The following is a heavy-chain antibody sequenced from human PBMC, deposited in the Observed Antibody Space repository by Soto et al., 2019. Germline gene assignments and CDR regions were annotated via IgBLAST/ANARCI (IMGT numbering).Heavy chain of an antibody. D-gene: IGHD3-22*01. V-gene: IGHV1-3*01. Sequence: QVRLWQSGAVAMKTGASVELSCEASGYSFTSHVRHWVRQAPGEGVEWMVWIKPCTGATKYLQRLQDRVTISRDTYANIVNLEMRSLRSEDRAVYYCARGYYYDSSGYYLDHWGKGTLVTVSS. J-gene: IGHJ4*02. CDR2: IKPCTGAT. CDR3: ARGYYYDSSGYYLDH. CDR1: GYSFTSHV.